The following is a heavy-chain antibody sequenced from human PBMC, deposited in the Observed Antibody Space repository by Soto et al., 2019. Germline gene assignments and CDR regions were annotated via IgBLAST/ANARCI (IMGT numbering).Heavy chain of an antibody. Sequence: QVQLQESGTGLVKPSETLSLTCTVSGGSISSYYWSWIRQPPGEGLEWIGYIYYSGSTNYNTSLKKRVNISVDTSKTQFSLKLSSVTAADTAVYYCARHYYGSGSYRFDYWGQGTLVTVSS. D-gene: IGHD3-10*01. CDR3: ARHYYGSGSYRFDY. V-gene: IGHV4-59*08. CDR1: GGSISSYY. CDR2: IYYSGST. J-gene: IGHJ4*02.